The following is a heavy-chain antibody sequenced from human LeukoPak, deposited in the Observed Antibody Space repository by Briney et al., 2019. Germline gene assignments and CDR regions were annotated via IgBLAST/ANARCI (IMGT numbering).Heavy chain of an antibody. CDR3: TRYNNDHLDY. D-gene: IGHD1-14*01. CDR2: IAYDGSRA. J-gene: IGHJ4*02. CDR1: GFTFGGYG. Sequence: GGSLRLSWAGSGFTFGGYGMHWFRQTPGKGLEWVAVIAYDGSRAFYADSVKGRFTISRDNSKNTMSVQMDDLRAEDTAVYYCTRYNNDHLDYWGQGTLVTVSS. V-gene: IGHV3-33*01.